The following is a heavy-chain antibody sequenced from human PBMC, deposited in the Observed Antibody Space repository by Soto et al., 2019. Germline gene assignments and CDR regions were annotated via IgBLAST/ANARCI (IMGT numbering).Heavy chain of an antibody. J-gene: IGHJ4*02. CDR1: GYTLTELS. D-gene: IGHD2-15*01. CDR2: FDPEDGET. Sequence: ASVKVSCKVSGYTLTELSMHWVRQAPGKGLEWMGGFDPEDGETIYAQKFQGRVTMTEDTSTDTAYMELSSLRSEDTAVYYCATALGGYCSGGSCYSWLHSFDYWGQGTLVTVSS. V-gene: IGHV1-24*01. CDR3: ATALGGYCSGGSCYSWLHSFDY.